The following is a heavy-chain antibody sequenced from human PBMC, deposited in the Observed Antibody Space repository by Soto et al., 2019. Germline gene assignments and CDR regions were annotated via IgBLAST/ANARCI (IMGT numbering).Heavy chain of an antibody. D-gene: IGHD3-16*01. J-gene: IGHJ4*02. CDR3: ARGGDVLDY. CDR1: GFAFGGFG. V-gene: IGHV3-30*03. Sequence: QVQLVESGGGVVRPGKSLTLSCKGSGFAFGGFGIHWVRQSPGKGLEWLAMTSSDGSNKYLADSVKGRFTVSRDMSRTTVFLQMDNLRLEETAVYYCARGGDVLDYWGRGALVTVSS. CDR2: TSSDGSNK.